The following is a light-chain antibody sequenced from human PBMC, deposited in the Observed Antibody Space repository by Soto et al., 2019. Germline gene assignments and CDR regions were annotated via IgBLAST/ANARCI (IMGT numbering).Light chain of an antibody. CDR2: KAS. V-gene: IGKV1-5*03. CDR1: QSISSW. J-gene: IGKJ5*01. CDR3: QQYNSYSPIT. Sequence: SQMTQPPSTLSASVGDRVTITCRASQSISSWLAWYQQKPGKAPKLLIYKASSLESGVPSRFSGSGSGTEFTLTISSLQPDDFATYYCQQYNSYSPITFGQGTRLE.